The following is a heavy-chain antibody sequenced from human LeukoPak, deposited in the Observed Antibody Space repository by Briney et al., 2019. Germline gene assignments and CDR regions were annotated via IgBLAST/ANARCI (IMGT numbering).Heavy chain of an antibody. CDR1: GGSISSYY. V-gene: IGHV4-59*12. CDR3: ARELRITMVRGVKINWFDP. J-gene: IGHJ5*02. Sequence: PSETLSLTCTVSGGSISSYYWSWIRQPPGKGLEWIGYIYYSGSTNYNPSLKSRVTISVDTSKNQFSLKLSSVTAADTAVYYCARELRITMVRGVKINWFDPWGQGTLVTVSS. CDR2: IYYSGST. D-gene: IGHD3-10*01.